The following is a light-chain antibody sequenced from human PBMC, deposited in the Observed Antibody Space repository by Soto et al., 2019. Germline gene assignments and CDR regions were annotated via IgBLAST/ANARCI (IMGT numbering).Light chain of an antibody. CDR3: QSYDSSLSVHVV. CDR2: GNS. Sequence: QSVLTQPPSVPGAPGQRVTISCTGSSSNIGAGYDVHWYQQLPGTAPKLLIYGNSNRPSGVPDRFSGSKSGTSASLAITGLQAEDEADYYCQSYDSSLSVHVVFGGGTKLTVL. V-gene: IGLV1-40*01. J-gene: IGLJ2*01. CDR1: SSNIGAGYD.